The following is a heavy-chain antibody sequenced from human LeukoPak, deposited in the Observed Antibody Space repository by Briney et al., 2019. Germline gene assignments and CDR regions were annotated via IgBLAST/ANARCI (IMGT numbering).Heavy chain of an antibody. CDR2: INHSGST. V-gene: IGHV4-34*01. D-gene: IGHD6-13*01. J-gene: IGHJ4*02. Sequence: SETLSLTCAVYGGFFSGYYWSWIRQPPGKGLEWIGEINHSGSTYYNPSLKSRVTISVDTSKNQFSLKLSSVTAADTAVYYCARRRADYGYSSSWYVEYYFDYWGQGTLVTVSS. CDR1: GGFFSGYY. CDR3: ARRRADYGYSSSWYVEYYFDY.